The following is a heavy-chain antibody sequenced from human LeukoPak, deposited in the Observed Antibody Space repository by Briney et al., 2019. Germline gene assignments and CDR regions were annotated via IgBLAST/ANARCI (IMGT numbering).Heavy chain of an antibody. J-gene: IGHJ5*02. CDR2: INDSGNT. Sequence: SETLSLTCTVSGGSISNYVWSWIRQPPGKGLEWIGYINDSGNTKYNPSLESRVTISVDTSKNQFSPNLYSVTAADTAVYYCARDLGATYYYGSGRFDPWGQGTLVTVSS. CDR1: GGSISNYV. CDR3: ARDLGATYYYGSGRFDP. V-gene: IGHV4-59*01. D-gene: IGHD3-10*01.